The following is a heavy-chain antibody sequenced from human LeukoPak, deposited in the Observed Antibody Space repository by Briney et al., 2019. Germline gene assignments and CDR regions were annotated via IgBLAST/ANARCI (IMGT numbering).Heavy chain of an antibody. V-gene: IGHV1-2*04. CDR1: GYTFSSYD. Sequence: ASVKVSCKASGYTFSSYDINWVRQATGQGLEWMGWINPNSGGTNYAQKFQGWVTMTRDTSISTAYMELSRLRSDDTAVYYCARGGQWLRENWFDPWGQGTLVTVSS. CDR3: ARGGQWLRENWFDP. CDR2: INPNSGGT. J-gene: IGHJ5*02. D-gene: IGHD3-22*01.